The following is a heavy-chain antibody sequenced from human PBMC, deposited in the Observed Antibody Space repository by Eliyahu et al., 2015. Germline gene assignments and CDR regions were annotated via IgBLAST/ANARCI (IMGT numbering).Heavy chain of an antibody. CDR3: ARGGEDDILTWYFDL. CDR1: GGSIXSYY. J-gene: IGHJ2*01. V-gene: IGHV4-59*01. Sequence: QVQLQESGPGLVKPSETLSLTCXVXGGSIXSYYXSWIRQPPGKGLEWIGYIYYSGSTNYNPSLKSRVTISVDTSKNQFSLKLSSVTAADTAVYYCARGGEDDILTWYFDLWGRGTLVTVSS. D-gene: IGHD3-9*01. CDR2: IYYSGST.